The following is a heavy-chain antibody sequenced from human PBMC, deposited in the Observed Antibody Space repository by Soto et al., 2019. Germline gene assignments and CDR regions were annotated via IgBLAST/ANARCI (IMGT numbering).Heavy chain of an antibody. CDR1: GGSFSGYY. CDR3: ASPRWNYIY. J-gene: IGHJ4*02. CDR2: MNDSGST. D-gene: IGHD1-7*01. Sequence: PSETLSLTCAVSGGSFSGYYWSWIRQPPGKGLEWIGEMNDSGSTKYNASLESRVAISVDTSKGQFSLTLSSETAADTAVYYCASPRWNYIYWGQGTLVTVS. V-gene: IGHV4-34*01.